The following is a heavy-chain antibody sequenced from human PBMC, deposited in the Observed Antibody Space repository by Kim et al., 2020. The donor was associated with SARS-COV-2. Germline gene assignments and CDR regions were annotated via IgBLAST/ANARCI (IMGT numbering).Heavy chain of an antibody. CDR1: GFTFSDYY. D-gene: IGHD6-13*01. CDR3: ARESIRGSSWYENYYGMDV. J-gene: IGHJ6*02. CDR2: ISSSSSYT. V-gene: IGHV3-11*06. Sequence: GGSLRLSCAASGFTFSDYYMSWIRQAPGKGLEWVSYISSSSSYTNYADSVKGRFTISRDNAKNSLYLQMNSLRAEDTAVYYCARESIRGSSWYENYYGMDVWGQGTTVTVSS.